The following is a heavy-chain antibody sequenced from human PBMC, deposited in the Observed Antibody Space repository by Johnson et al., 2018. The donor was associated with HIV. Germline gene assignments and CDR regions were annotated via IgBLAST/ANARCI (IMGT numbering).Heavy chain of an antibody. Sequence: VQLVESGGGVVQPGGSLRLSCVASGFTFSSYGIHWVRQAPGKGLEWVAFIRYDGGNKYYADSVKGRFTISRDNSKNTLYLQMNSLRAEDTAVYYCARDTGMAARSGAFDIWGQGTMVTVSS. J-gene: IGHJ3*02. V-gene: IGHV3-30*02. CDR3: ARDTGMAARSGAFDI. CDR2: IRYDGGNK. CDR1: GFTFSSYG. D-gene: IGHD6-6*01.